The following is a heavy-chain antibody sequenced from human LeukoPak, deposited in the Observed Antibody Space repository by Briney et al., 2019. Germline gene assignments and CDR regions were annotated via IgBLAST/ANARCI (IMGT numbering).Heavy chain of an antibody. CDR3: AKVVVTEAYYYGMDV. CDR1: GFTFSNYG. V-gene: IGHV3-23*01. Sequence: ASLTLSCAASGFTFSNYGMSWVRQAPGNGLDRIQAISGVGGSTYYADSVKGRFTISRDNSKNTMFLQMNSLRAEDTAVYYCAKVVVTEAYYYGMDVWGQGTTVTVSS. CDR2: ISGVGGST. D-gene: IGHD2-21*02. J-gene: IGHJ6*02.